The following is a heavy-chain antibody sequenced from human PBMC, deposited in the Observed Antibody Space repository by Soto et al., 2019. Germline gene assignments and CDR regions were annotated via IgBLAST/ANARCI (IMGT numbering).Heavy chain of an antibody. D-gene: IGHD1-1*01. V-gene: IGHV3-23*01. CDR2: IGGAAVST. CDR1: GFIFSTYA. CDR3: AKDSTSYNGVYDPFDI. J-gene: IGHJ3*02. Sequence: PVGSLRLSCEASGFIFSTYAMRWVRQSPGKGLEWVSVIGGAAVSTDCADSLKGRCTVSRDDSKDTVYLQLDSPRDDDTAVYYCAKDSTSYNGVYDPFDIWGQGTMVTVSS.